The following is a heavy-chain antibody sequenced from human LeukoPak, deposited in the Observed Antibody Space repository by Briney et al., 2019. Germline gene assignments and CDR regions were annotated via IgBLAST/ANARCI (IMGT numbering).Heavy chain of an antibody. CDR2: INHNGNVN. CDR1: GFTFSSYW. CDR3: ARLACSSSTCSFDY. J-gene: IGHJ4*02. Sequence: GGSLRLSCAASGFTFSSYWMNWARQAPGKGLEWVASINHNGNVNYYVDSVKGRFTISRDNSKNTLYLQMNSLRAEDTAVYYCARLACSSSTCSFDYWGQGTLVTVSS. V-gene: IGHV3-7*01. D-gene: IGHD2-2*01.